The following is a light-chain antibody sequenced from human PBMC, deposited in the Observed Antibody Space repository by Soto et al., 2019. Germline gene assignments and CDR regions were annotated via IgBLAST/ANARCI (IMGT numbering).Light chain of an antibody. Sequence: DIQMTQSPSTLSASVGDRVTNTCRASQSISSWLAWYQQKPGKAPKLLIYDASSLESGVPSRFSGSGSGTEFTLTISSLQPDDFATYYCQQYNSYVTFGPGTKVDIK. V-gene: IGKV1-5*01. CDR1: QSISSW. CDR2: DAS. CDR3: QQYNSYVT. J-gene: IGKJ3*01.